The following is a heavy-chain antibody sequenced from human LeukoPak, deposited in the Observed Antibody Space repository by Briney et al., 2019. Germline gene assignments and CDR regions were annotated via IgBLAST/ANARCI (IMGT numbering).Heavy chain of an antibody. Sequence: GGSLRLSCAASGFTFSSYGMHWVRQAPGKGLEWVAVISHDGSNKYYADSVKGRFTISRDNSKHTLYLQMNSLRAEDTAVYYCAKDQEEWELLPTWFDPWGQGTLVTVSS. CDR1: GFTFSSYG. CDR3: AKDQEEWELLPTWFDP. CDR2: ISHDGSNK. V-gene: IGHV3-30*18. J-gene: IGHJ5*02. D-gene: IGHD1-26*01.